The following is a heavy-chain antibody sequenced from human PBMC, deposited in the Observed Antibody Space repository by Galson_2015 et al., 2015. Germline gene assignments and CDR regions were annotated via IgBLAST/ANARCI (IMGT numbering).Heavy chain of an antibody. D-gene: IGHD3-3*01. V-gene: IGHV3-30*01. CDR1: GFTFSSYA. Sequence: SLRLSCAASGFTFSSYALHWVRQAPGKGLEWVAVIPYDGSYQYYADSARGRFTISIGNSNNTLYLQMNSLRAKDTAVYYCARDFYGVVRSIDHWGQRTLVAVSS. J-gene: IGHJ4*02. CDR3: ARDFYGVVRSIDH. CDR2: IPYDGSYQ.